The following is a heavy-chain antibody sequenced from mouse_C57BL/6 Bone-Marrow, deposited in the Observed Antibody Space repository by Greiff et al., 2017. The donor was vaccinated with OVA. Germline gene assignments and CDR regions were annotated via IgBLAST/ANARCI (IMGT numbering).Heavy chain of an antibody. Sequence: VHVKQSGAELVKPGASVKLSCTASGFNIKDYYMHWVKQRTEQGLEWIGRIDPEDGETKYAQKFQGKATITADTSSNTAYLQLSSLTSEDTAIYYCARRGYAMVYWGQGTAVTVSS. V-gene: IGHV14-2*01. CDR1: GFNIKDYY. CDR3: ARRGYAMVY. CDR2: IDPEDGET. J-gene: IGHJ4*01.